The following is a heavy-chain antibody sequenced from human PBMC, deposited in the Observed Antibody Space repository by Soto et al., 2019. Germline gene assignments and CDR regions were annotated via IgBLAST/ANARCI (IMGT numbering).Heavy chain of an antibody. CDR2: IIPIFGTA. CDR1: GRTFSSYA. CDR3: AREEDTATPFLRYYYYGMDV. Sequence: ASVKDYCKTSGRTFSSYAISWVRQAPGQGLEWMGGIIPIFGTANYAQKFQGRVTITADESTSTAYMELSSLRSEDTAVYYCAREEDTATPFLRYYYYGMDVWGQGTTVTVSS. V-gene: IGHV1-69*13. J-gene: IGHJ6*02. D-gene: IGHD5-18*01.